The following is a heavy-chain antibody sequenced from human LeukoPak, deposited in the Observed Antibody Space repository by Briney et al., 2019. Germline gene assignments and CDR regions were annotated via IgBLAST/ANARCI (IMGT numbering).Heavy chain of an antibody. D-gene: IGHD1-1*01. CDR1: GGSFSGYY. Sequence: ETLSLTCAVYGGSFSGYYWSWVRQAPGKGLEWVSTISNSGDATYYADSVKGRFTISRDNSKNTLYLQMNSLRAEDTAVYYCAKAPPYKKYFDYWGQGTLVTVSS. CDR2: ISNSGDAT. CDR3: AKAPPYKKYFDY. J-gene: IGHJ4*02. V-gene: IGHV3-23*01.